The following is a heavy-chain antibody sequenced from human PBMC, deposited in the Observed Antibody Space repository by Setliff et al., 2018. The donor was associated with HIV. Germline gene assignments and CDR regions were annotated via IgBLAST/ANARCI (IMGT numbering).Heavy chain of an antibody. CDR2: IYTGGNA. J-gene: IGHJ5*02. Sequence: SETLSLTCTVSGDSISSGSHYWSWIRQPAGKGLEWIGHIYTGGNANYNPSLQSRVTLSVDTSKNQFSLMLGSMTAADTAVYYWARGTAPRPASVLEFLEWLFPNWFDPWGQGTLVTVSS. CDR3: ARGTAPRPASVLEFLEWLFPNWFDP. D-gene: IGHD3-3*02. V-gene: IGHV4-61*09. CDR1: GDSISSGSHY.